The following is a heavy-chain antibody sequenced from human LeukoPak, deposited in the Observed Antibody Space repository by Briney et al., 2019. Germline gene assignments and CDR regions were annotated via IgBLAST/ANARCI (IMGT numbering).Heavy chain of an antibody. CDR1: GGSISSGGYY. D-gene: IGHD3-22*01. V-gene: IGHV4-31*03. CDR3: AREKYYYDSSGYYSGFDP. Sequence: SETLSLTCTVSGGSISSGGYYWSWIRQHPGKGLEWIGYIYYSGSTYYNPSLKSRVTISVDTSKNQFSLKLSSVTAADTAVYYRAREKYYYDSSGYYSGFDPWGQGTLVTVSS. CDR2: IYYSGST. J-gene: IGHJ5*02.